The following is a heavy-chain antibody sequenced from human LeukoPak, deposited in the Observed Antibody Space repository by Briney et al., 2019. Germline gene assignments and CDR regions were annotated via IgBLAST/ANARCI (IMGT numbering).Heavy chain of an antibody. CDR2: ITASGSST. D-gene: IGHD6-19*01. CDR3: AMNAGQWLVPYDY. CDR1: GFTFSSYA. Sequence: GGSLRLSCAASGFTFSSYAMHWVRQAPGKGLEWASAITASGSSTYYADSVKGRFTISRDDSKNTLYLQMNDLRAEDTAVYYCAMNAGQWLVPYDYWGQGTLVTVSS. V-gene: IGHV3-23*01. J-gene: IGHJ4*02.